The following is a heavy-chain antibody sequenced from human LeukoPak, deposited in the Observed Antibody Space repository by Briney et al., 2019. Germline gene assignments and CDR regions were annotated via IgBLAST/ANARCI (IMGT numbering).Heavy chain of an antibody. J-gene: IGHJ4*02. Sequence: GGSLRLSCTASGFSFSSYWMGWLRQAPGKGLEWLARIKQDGSDTYYMDSVKGRFTISKDNSNNSLYLQMNSLRAEDTAVYYCAREDHSNYDYWGQGTLVTVSS. D-gene: IGHD4-11*01. CDR2: IKQDGSDT. CDR3: AREDHSNYDY. V-gene: IGHV3-7*01. CDR1: GFSFSSYW.